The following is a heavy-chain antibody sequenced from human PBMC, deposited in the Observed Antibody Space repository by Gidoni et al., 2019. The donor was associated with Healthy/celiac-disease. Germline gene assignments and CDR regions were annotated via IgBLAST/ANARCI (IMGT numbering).Heavy chain of an antibody. CDR2: IYYSGST. CDR1: GGSISSSSYY. V-gene: IGHV4-39*01. CDR3: ARVDGGNSVNFDY. J-gene: IGHJ4*02. Sequence: QLQLQESGPGLVKPSATLSLTCTVSGGSISSSSYYWGWIRQPPGKGLEWIGSIYYSGSTYYNPSLKSRVTISVDTSKNQFSLKLSSVTAADTAVYYCARVDGGNSVNFDYWGQGTLVTVSA. D-gene: IGHD2-21*02.